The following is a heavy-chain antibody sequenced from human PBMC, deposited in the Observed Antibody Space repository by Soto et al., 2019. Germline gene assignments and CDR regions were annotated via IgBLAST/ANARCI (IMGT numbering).Heavy chain of an antibody. CDR1: GFSLSNARMG. D-gene: IGHD2-21*02. CDR3: ARIVVVTAIRFDP. J-gene: IGHJ5*02. Sequence: QVTLKESGPVLVKPTETLTLTCTVSGFSLSNARMGVSWIRQPPGKALEWLAHIFSNDEKSYSTSLKSRLTISTDTSKSQVVLTMTNMDPVDTATYYCARIVVVTAIRFDPWGQGTLFTVYS. CDR2: IFSNDEK. V-gene: IGHV2-26*01.